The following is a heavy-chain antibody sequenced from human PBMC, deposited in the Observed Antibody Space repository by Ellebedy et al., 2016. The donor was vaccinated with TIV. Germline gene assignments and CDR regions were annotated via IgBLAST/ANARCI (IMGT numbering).Heavy chain of an antibody. CDR2: ISGSGDST. CDR1: GFTFSSYA. Sequence: GESLKISCAASGFTFSSYAMGGVRQAPGKGLEWVSAISGSGDSTYYADSVKGRFTISRDNSKNTLYLQMNSLRAEDTAVYYCASSVPAAPWYFDLWGRGTLVTVSS. CDR3: ASSVPAAPWYFDL. D-gene: IGHD2-2*01. V-gene: IGHV3-23*01. J-gene: IGHJ2*01.